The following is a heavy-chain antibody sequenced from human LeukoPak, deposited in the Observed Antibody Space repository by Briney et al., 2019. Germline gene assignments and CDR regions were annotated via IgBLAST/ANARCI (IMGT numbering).Heavy chain of an antibody. V-gene: IGHV3-21*01. CDR2: ISTSSSYI. CDR1: GFTVSSNY. D-gene: IGHD2-15*01. Sequence: GGSLRLSCAASGFTVSSNYMSWVRQAPGKGLEWVSSISTSSSYIYYADSVRGRFTISRDNAKNSLYLQMNSLRAEDTAVYYCARDVLRYCSGGSCDFCWGQGTLVTVSS. CDR3: ARDVLRYCSGGSCDFC. J-gene: IGHJ4*02.